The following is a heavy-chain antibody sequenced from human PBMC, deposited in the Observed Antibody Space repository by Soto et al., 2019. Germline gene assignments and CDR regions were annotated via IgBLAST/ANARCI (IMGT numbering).Heavy chain of an antibody. CDR2: ISSSGGSR. J-gene: IGHJ5*01. Sequence: EEQVSESGGGLVQPGGSLRLSCAASGFNFNTFAMSWIRQAPGKGLEWVPSISSSGGSRDYADSVRGRFTVSRDNSKKVIFLRMTSLRADDAATYYCAKDPPSPSPANWVDSWGTGTLVTVSS. CDR1: GFNFNTFA. CDR3: AKDPPSPSPANWVDS. V-gene: IGHV3-23*01.